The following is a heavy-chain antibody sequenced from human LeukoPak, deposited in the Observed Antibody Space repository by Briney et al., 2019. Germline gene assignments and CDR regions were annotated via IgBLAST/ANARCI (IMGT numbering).Heavy chain of an antibody. Sequence: AGGSLRLPCSASGFTFSSYWMSWVRQAPGKGLEWMANIKQDGSVQNYVDSVKGRFTISRDNAKDSLFLQLNNLRAEDTAVYFCARDGIMTYAFDIWGQGTKVTVSP. V-gene: IGHV3-7*01. J-gene: IGHJ3*02. CDR1: GFTFSSYW. CDR2: IKQDGSVQ. D-gene: IGHD1-1*01. CDR3: ARDGIMTYAFDI.